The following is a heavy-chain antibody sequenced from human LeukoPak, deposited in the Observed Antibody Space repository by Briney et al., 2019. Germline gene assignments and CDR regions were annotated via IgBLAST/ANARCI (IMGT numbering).Heavy chain of an antibody. V-gene: IGHV3-74*01. Sequence: GGPLRLSCEASGITFNIYWMHWVRQAPGKGLVWVSRITPDGTKTDYADSVKGRFTISRDNAKNTLYLQMNSLRAEDAAVYFCVNHDYGDSYVGGGQGTLVTVSS. CDR1: GITFNIYW. CDR3: VNHDYGDSYVG. D-gene: IGHD4-17*01. J-gene: IGHJ4*02. CDR2: ITPDGTKT.